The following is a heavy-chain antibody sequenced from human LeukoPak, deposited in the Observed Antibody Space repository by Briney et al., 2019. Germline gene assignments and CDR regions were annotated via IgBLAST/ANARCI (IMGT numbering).Heavy chain of an antibody. CDR3: ARGRGSYYWFDY. V-gene: IGHV3-30*01. Sequence: GGSLRLSCAASGFTFSSYAKHWVRQASGKGLEWVAVISYDGSNKYYADSVKGRFTISRDNSKNTLYLQMNSLRAEDTAVYYCARGRGSYYWFDYWGQGTLVTVSS. J-gene: IGHJ4*02. CDR1: GFTFSSYA. CDR2: ISYDGSNK. D-gene: IGHD1-26*01.